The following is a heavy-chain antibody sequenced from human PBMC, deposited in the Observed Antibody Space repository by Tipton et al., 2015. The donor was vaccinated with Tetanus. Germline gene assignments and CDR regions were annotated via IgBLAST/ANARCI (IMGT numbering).Heavy chain of an antibody. Sequence: QLVQSGAEVKKPGASVKVSCKASGYPFTSYGLNWVRKAAGRGFEWMGWLNPKSGSAAYAPRFQGRVTMTTNTSITTAFMEVASLTYEDTAVYYCASGSSIRHGLDGWGHGTSVTVSS. D-gene: IGHD2-2*01. CDR2: LNPKSGSA. J-gene: IGHJ6*02. CDR3: ASGSSIRHGLDG. V-gene: IGHV1-8*02. CDR1: GYPFTSYG.